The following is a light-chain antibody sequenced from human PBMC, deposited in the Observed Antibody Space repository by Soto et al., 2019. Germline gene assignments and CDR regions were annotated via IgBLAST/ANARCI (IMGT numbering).Light chain of an antibody. CDR3: QQYQRLYA. CDR2: KAS. Sequence: DIQMTQSPSTLSASVGDRVTITCRASQSISSWLAWYQQKPGKAPKLLIYKASSLESGVPSRFSGSGSGTDFLLPISILQPDEFASYFCQQYQRLYALGQGTKLQLK. V-gene: IGKV1-5*03. J-gene: IGKJ2*01. CDR1: QSISSW.